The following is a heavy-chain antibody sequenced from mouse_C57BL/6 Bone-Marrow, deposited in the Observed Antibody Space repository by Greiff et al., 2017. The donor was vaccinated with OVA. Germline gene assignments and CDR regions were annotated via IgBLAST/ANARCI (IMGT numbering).Heavy chain of an antibody. CDR1: DYAFSSSW. J-gene: IGHJ3*01. Sequence: QVQLKQSGPELVKPGASVKISCKASDYAFSSSWMNWVKQRPGKGLEWIGRIYPGDGDTNYNGKFKGKATLTADKSSSTAYMQLSSLTSEDAAVYFCARSGAAQALFAYWGQGTLVTVSA. CDR3: ARSGAAQALFAY. D-gene: IGHD3-2*02. V-gene: IGHV1-82*01. CDR2: IYPGDGDT.